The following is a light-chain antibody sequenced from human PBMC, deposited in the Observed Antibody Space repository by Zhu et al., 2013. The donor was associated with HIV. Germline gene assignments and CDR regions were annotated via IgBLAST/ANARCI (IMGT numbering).Light chain of an antibody. Sequence: DIQMTQSPPTLSASVGDRVTITCRASQGIGNYLAWYQQKPGKVPKLLIYDASILQSGVPSRFSGSGSGTDFTLTINSLQPEDFATYYCQQLNTRPLTFGPGTKVDVK. CDR2: DAS. CDR1: QGIGNY. V-gene: IGKV1-17*03. CDR3: QQLNTRPLT. J-gene: IGKJ3*01.